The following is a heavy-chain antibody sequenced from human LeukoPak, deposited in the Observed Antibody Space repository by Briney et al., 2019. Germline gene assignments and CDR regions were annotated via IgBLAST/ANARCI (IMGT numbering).Heavy chain of an antibody. D-gene: IGHD6-13*01. CDR1: GFTFSDYY. CDR3: ARPGIAAAGTSGDDAFDI. V-gene: IGHV3-11*04. CDR2: ISSSGSTI. Sequence: GSLRLSCAASGFTFSDYYMSWIRQAPGKGLEWVSYISSSGSTIYYADSVKGRFTISRDNAKNSLYLQMNSLRAGDTAVYYCARPGIAAAGTSGDDAFDIWGQGTMVTVSS. J-gene: IGHJ3*02.